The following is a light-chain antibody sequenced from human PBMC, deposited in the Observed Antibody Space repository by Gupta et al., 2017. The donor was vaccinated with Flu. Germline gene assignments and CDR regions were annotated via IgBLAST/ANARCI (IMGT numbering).Light chain of an antibody. CDR1: SGTVSSRHS. Sequence: QTVVTQEPSLSVSPGGTVTLTCGLSSGTVSSRHSVGWYQQTPGQPPRTLIYNADIRSSGVPDRFFGAIVGDRAVLIITGAQADDDCHYYCLRYLGGGISLFGGGTKLSVL. CDR3: LRYLGGGISL. J-gene: IGLJ2*01. CDR2: NAD. V-gene: IGLV8-61*01.